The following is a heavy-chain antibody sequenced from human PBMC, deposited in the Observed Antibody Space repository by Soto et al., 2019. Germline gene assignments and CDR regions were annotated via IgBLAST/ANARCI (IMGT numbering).Heavy chain of an antibody. J-gene: IGHJ5*02. CDR1: GGSISSSSYY. V-gene: IGHV4-39*07. CDR2: IYYSGST. CDR3: ARAYDYSSNWFDP. Sequence: SETLSLTCTVSGGSISSSSYYWGWIRQPPGKGLEWIGSIYYSGSTYYNPSLKSRVTISVDKSENQFSLKLSSVTAADTAVYYCARAYDYSSNWFDPRGQGTLVTVS. D-gene: IGHD4-4*01.